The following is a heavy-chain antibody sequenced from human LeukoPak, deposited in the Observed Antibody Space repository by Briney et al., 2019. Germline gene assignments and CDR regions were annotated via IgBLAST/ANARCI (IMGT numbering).Heavy chain of an antibody. D-gene: IGHD3-10*01. CDR1: GGSISSHF. V-gene: IGHV4-59*11. J-gene: IGHJ6*02. Sequence: PSETLSLTCTVSGGSISSHFWSWIRQPPGKGLEWIGYINYSGSTNYNPSLKSRVTISVDTSKNQFSLKLSSVTAADTAVYYCARGPPYCYGSGSYSYYYYYGMDVWGQGTTVTVSS. CDR2: INYSGST. CDR3: ARGPPYCYGSGSYSYYYYYGMDV.